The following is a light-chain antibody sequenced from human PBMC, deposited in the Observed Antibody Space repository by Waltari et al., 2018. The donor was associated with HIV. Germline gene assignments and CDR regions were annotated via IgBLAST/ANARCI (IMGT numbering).Light chain of an antibody. CDR2: GAS. CDR3: QQSYTTPRT. J-gene: IGKJ1*01. Sequence: DIQMTQSPSSLSASVGDRVTITCRASQTITTYLSWYQQKAGKAPHLLIYGASTLQAGVPSRFSGGGSGTDFTLTISSLQPEDFATYYCQQSYTTPRTFGQGTRVEIK. V-gene: IGKV1-39*01. CDR1: QTITTY.